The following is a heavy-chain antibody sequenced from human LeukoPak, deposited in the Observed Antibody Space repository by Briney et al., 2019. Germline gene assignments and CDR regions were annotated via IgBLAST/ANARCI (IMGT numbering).Heavy chain of an antibody. CDR1: GFTFSDFW. CDR2: IWLDGSNK. V-gene: IGHV3-33*08. D-gene: IGHD6-6*01. Sequence: GGSLRLSCAASGFTFSDFWVEWVRQAPGKGLEWVALIWLDGSNKNYADSVKGRFTISRDNSKSTLYLQMDSLRVEDTAVYYCARDSSRRSSSPDYWGQGTLVTVSS. CDR3: ARDSSRRSSSPDY. J-gene: IGHJ4*01.